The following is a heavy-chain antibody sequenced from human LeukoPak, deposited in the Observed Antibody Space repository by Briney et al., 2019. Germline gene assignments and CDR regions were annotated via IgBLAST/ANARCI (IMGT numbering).Heavy chain of an antibody. D-gene: IGHD5-18*01. CDR2: ISYDGSNK. V-gene: IGHV3-30*18. Sequence: PGGSLRLSCAASGFTFSSYGMHWVRQAPGKGLEWVAVISYDGSNKYYADSVKGRFTISRDNSKNTLYLQMNSLRAEDTAVYYCAKLDTQLPSSDYWGQGTLVTVSS. CDR3: AKLDTQLPSSDY. CDR1: GFTFSSYG. J-gene: IGHJ4*02.